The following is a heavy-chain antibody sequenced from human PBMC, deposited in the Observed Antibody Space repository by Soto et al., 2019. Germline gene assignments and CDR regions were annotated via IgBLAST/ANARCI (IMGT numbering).Heavy chain of an antibody. CDR1: GYSFTTSG. CDR3: ARRLYGDYDY. D-gene: IGHD4-17*01. CDR2: ISTYNGNT. Sequence: GASVKVSCKASGYSFTTSGITWVRQAPGQGLEWMGWISTYNGNTNYAQKLQDRATLTTDTSTSTAYMELRSLRSDDTAVYYCARRLYGDYDYWGQGTLVTVSS. V-gene: IGHV1-18*01. J-gene: IGHJ4*02.